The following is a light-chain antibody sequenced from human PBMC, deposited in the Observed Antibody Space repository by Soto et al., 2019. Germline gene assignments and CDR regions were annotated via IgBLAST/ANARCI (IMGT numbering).Light chain of an antibody. V-gene: IGKV1-5*03. CDR1: QSISIW. J-gene: IGKJ1*01. Sequence: DIQMTQSPSTLSASVGDRVTITCRASQSISIWLAWYQQKPGTAPNLLIYKASTLETGVPSRFSGSGSGTEFTLTISSLNPDDFGTYYCQHYNSFSAWTFGQGTKVDIK. CDR3: QHYNSFSAWT. CDR2: KAS.